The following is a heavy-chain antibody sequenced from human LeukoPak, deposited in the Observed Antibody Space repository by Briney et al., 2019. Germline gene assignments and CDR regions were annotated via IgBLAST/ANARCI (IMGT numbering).Heavy chain of an antibody. CDR3: ARDLWFGSPADVDY. J-gene: IGHJ4*02. CDR2: INSDGINT. V-gene: IGHV3-74*01. CDR1: GFTFSNYW. Sequence: PGGSLRLSCAASGFTFSNYWMHWVRQAPGKGLVWVSRINSDGINTSYADSVKGRFTISRDNAKNSLYLQMNSLRAEDTAVYYCARDLWFGSPADVDYWGQGTLVTVSS. D-gene: IGHD3-10*01.